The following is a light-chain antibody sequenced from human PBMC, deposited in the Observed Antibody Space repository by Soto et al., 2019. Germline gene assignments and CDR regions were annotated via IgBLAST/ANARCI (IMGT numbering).Light chain of an antibody. CDR2: EGT. J-gene: IGLJ1*01. V-gene: IGLV2-23*01. CDR1: NNL. Sequence: ALTQPASVSGSPGQSITISCTGTNNLVSWYQQHPGKAPKVVVYEGTKRPSGVSNRLSGSNSGGTASLTISGLQAKDEASYFCCAYVGARSYVFGPGTKVTVL. CDR3: CAYVGARSYV.